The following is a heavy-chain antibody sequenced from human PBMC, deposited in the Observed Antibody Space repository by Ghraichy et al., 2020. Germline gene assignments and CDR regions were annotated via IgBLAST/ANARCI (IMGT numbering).Heavy chain of an antibody. V-gene: IGHV4-34*01. CDR2: INHSGST. Sequence: SETLSLTCAVYGGSFSGYYWSWIRQPPGKGLEWIGEINHSGSTNYNPSLKSRVTISVDTSKNQFSLKLSSVTAADTAVYYCASVNGGLGPHYYYYYGMDVWGQGTTVTVSS. CDR3: ASVNGGLGPHYYYYYGMDV. CDR1: GGSFSGYY. D-gene: IGHD7-27*01. J-gene: IGHJ6*02.